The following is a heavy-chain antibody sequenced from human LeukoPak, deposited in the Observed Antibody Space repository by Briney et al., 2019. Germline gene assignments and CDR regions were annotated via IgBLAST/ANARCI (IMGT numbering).Heavy chain of an antibody. Sequence: SETLSLTCTVSGDSISGYYWSWIRQPAGKGLEWIGRTYTSGTTNYNPSLKSRVTMSVDTSKNQFSLKLSSVTAADTAVYYCARAVSWTDYYYYMDVWGKGTTVTVSS. V-gene: IGHV4-4*07. CDR3: ARAVSWTDYYYYMDV. D-gene: IGHD6-13*01. J-gene: IGHJ6*03. CDR1: GDSISGYY. CDR2: TYTSGTT.